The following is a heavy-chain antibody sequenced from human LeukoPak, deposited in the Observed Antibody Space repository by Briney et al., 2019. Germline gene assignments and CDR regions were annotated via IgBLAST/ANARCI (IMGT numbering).Heavy chain of an antibody. CDR1: GFSFGDYA. CDR3: TRDAPPSITVIIADFDL. V-gene: IGHV3-49*04. Sequence: GRSLRLSCTASGFSFGDYAMSWVRKAPGKGLEWVGLIRSKAYGGTTEYVASVKGRFTISREDSKSIAYLQMNSLKTEDTAVYYCTRDAPPSITVIIADFDLWGRGTLVTVSS. CDR2: IRSKAYGGTT. J-gene: IGHJ2*01. D-gene: IGHD3-22*01.